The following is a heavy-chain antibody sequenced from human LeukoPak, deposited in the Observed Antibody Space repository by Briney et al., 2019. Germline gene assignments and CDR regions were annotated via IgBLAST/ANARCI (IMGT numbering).Heavy chain of an antibody. V-gene: IGHV3-30-3*01. Sequence: GRSLRLSCAASGFTFSSYAMHWVRQAPGKGLEWVAVISYDGSNKYYADSVKGRFTISRDNSKNTLYLQMNSLRAEDTAVYYCAREYSGDGAFDIWGQGTMVTVSS. D-gene: IGHD5-12*01. CDR1: GFTFSSYA. CDR2: ISYDGSNK. J-gene: IGHJ3*02. CDR3: AREYSGDGAFDI.